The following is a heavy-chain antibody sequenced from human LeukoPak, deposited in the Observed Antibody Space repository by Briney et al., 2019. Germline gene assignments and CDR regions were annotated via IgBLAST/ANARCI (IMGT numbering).Heavy chain of an antibody. CDR2: ISAYNGDT. D-gene: IGHD3-10*01. CDR1: GYTFTSYG. J-gene: IGHJ4*02. V-gene: IGHV1-18*01. CDR3: ARSVSGSYYLTEDY. Sequence: ASVKVSCKASGYTFTSYGIIWVRQAPGQGLEWMGWISAYNGDTNYAQKLQGRVTMTTDTSTSTAYMELRSLRSDDTAVYYCARSVSGSYYLTEDYWGQGTMVTVSS.